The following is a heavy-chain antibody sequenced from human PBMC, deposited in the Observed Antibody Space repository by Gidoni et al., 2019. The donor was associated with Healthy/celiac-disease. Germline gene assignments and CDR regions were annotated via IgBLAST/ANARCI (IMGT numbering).Heavy chain of an antibody. V-gene: IGHV3-21*01. J-gene: IGHJ4*02. CDR2: ISSSSSYI. CDR3: ARDPYGDYGSFDY. D-gene: IGHD4-17*01. CDR1: GFPFSSYS. Sequence: EVQLVESGGGLVKPGGSLRLSCAASGFPFSSYSMNWVRKAPGKGLEWVSSISSSSSYIYYADSVKGRFTISRDNAKNSLYLQMNSLRAEDTAVYYCARDPYGDYGSFDYWGQGTLVTVSS.